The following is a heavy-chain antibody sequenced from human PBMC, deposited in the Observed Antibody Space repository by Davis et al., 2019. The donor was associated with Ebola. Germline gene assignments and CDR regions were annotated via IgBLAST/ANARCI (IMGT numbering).Heavy chain of an antibody. D-gene: IGHD3-10*01. CDR3: ARGGGGSWYY. V-gene: IGHV4-61*01. Sequence: PSETLSLTCTVSGYSISSNYYWGWIRQSPGKGLEWIGYIYYSGSTNYNPSLKSRVTISVDTSKNQFSLKLSSVTAADTAVYYCARGGGGSWYYWGQGTLVTVSS. CDR2: IYYSGST. J-gene: IGHJ4*02. CDR1: GYSISSNYY.